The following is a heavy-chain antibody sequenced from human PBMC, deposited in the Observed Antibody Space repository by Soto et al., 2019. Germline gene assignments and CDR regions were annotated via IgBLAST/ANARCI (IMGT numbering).Heavy chain of an antibody. CDR1: GGTFISYP. CDR3: ARDGGGRWLQWTDRPGFDY. V-gene: IGHV1-69*12. J-gene: IGHJ4*02. D-gene: IGHD5-18*01. CDR2: IIPMFGTA. Sequence: QVQLVQSGAEVKKPGSSVKVSCEASGGTFISYPISWVRQAPGQGLEWMGGIIPMFGTANYAQKFQGRVTITADESTSTSYMELSSLRSEDTAVYYCARDGGGRWLQWTDRPGFDYWGQGTLVTVSS.